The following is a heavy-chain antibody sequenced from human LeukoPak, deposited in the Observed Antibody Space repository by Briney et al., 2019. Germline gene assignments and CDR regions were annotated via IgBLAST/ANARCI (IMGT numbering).Heavy chain of an antibody. V-gene: IGHV3-11*06. D-gene: IGHD5-12*01. CDR2: ISSSSSYT. J-gene: IGHJ4*02. Sequence: GGPLRLSWAASGFTFSDYYMSWIRQAPGKGLEWVSYISSSSSYTNYADSVKGRFTISRDNAKNSLYLQMNSLRAEDTAVYYCARLSYSGYVAVWGQGTLVTVSS. CDR3: ARLSYSGYVAV. CDR1: GFTFSDYY.